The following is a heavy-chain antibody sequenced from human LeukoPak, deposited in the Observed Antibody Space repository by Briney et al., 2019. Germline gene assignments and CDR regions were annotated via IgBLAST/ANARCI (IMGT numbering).Heavy chain of an antibody. J-gene: IGHJ4*02. CDR1: EFPFSVYA. D-gene: IGHD1-14*01. Sequence: GGSLRLSCEVSEFPFSVYAMAWVRQAPGQGLEWVSAIDASGSDTYYTDSVKGRFTISRDNSKNTVYLQMNSLRVEDTAVYYCADYRKPQGLDYWGQGTLVTVSP. V-gene: IGHV3-23*01. CDR2: IDASGSDT. CDR3: ADYRKPQGLDY.